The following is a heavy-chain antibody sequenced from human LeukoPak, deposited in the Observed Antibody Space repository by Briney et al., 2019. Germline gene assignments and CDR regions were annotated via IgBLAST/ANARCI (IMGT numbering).Heavy chain of an antibody. V-gene: IGHV4-34*01. CDR2: INHSGST. CDR3: ARQSYSGYDPDY. Sequence: SETLSLTCAVYGGSFSGYYWSWIRQPPGKGLEWIGEINHSGSTNYNPSLKSRVTISVDTSKNQFSLKLTSVTAADTAVYYCARQSYSGYDPDYWGQGTLVTVSS. D-gene: IGHD5-12*01. J-gene: IGHJ4*02. CDR1: GGSFSGYY.